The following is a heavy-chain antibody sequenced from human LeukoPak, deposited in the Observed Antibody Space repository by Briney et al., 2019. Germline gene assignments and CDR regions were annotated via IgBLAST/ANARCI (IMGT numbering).Heavy chain of an antibody. CDR2: IKQDGSDK. CDR3: ARRYCSGGSCYQYFDF. V-gene: IGHV3-7*01. Sequence: HPGGSLRLSCAASGFTFSSYWMSWARQAPGKGLEWVANIKQDGSDKYYADSVKGRFTISRDNAKKTLYLQMNSLRVEDTAVYYCARRYCSGGSCYQYFDFWGQGTLVTVSS. J-gene: IGHJ4*02. CDR1: GFTFSSYW. D-gene: IGHD2-15*01.